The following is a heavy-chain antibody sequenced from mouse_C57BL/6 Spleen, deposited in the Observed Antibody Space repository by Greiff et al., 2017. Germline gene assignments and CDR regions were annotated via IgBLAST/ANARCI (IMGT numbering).Heavy chain of an antibody. CDR3: AADYSNRYFDV. D-gene: IGHD2-5*01. CDR2: IHPNSGST. CDR1: GYTFTSYW. J-gene: IGHJ1*03. V-gene: IGHV1-64*01. Sequence: QVQLQQPGAELVKPGASVKLSCKASGYTFTSYWMHWVKQRPGQGLEWIGMIHPNSGSTNYNEKFKSKATLTVDKSSSTAYMQLSSLTSEDSAVYYCAADYSNRYFDVWGTGTTVTVSS.